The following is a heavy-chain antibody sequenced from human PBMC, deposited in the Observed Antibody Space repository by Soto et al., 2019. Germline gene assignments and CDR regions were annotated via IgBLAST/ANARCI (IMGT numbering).Heavy chain of an antibody. D-gene: IGHD2-21*01. Sequence: QVHLQESGPGLVKPSETLSLTCAVSGVSIHNSHSFWGWIRQPPGKGLEFIANVYYSGGAHYNPSFKSRVTISVDTAPSQVSLRMSSVTAADTAVYFCGRVVEGATRHTDFDSWGQGTLVTVSS. V-gene: IGHV4-39*01. J-gene: IGHJ5*01. CDR2: VYYSGGA. CDR1: GVSIHNSHSF. CDR3: GRVVEGATRHTDFDS.